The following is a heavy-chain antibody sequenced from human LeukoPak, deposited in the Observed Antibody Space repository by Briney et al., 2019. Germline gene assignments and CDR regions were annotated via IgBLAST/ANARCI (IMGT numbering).Heavy chain of an antibody. V-gene: IGHV3-23*01. Sequence: PGGSLRLSCAASGFTFSSYAMSWVRQAPGKGLEWVSAIRGSGGSTYYADSVKGRFTIYRDNSKNTVYLQMNSLGAEDTAVYYCASATYCGGDCYAFFDDWGQGTLVTVSS. CDR1: GFTFSSYA. J-gene: IGHJ5*02. CDR2: IRGSGGST. D-gene: IGHD2-21*02. CDR3: ASATYCGGDCYAFFDD.